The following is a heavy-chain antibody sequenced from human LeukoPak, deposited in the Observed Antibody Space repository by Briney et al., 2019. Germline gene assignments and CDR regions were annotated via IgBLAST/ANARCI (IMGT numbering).Heavy chain of an antibody. CDR3: ARDGSTTIDY. Sequence: GGSLRLPCAASGFTFSIYSMHWVRRAPGKGLEGVSSISSSSSYIYYADSVKGRFTISRDNAKNSLYLQMNSLRAEDTAVNYCARDGSTTIDYWGQGPLVTVSS. CDR2: ISSSSSYI. V-gene: IGHV3-21*01. CDR1: GFTFSIYS. D-gene: IGHD1-1*01. J-gene: IGHJ4*02.